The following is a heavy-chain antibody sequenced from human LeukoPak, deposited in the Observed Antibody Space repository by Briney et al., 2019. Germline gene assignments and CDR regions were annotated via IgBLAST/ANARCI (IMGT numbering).Heavy chain of an antibody. CDR3: ARDRSSSAAPSLSY. D-gene: IGHD6-13*01. CDR2: ISSSGGTI. V-gene: IGHV3-48*03. CDR1: GFLFSSYE. J-gene: IGHJ4*02. Sequence: AGGSLRLSCAASGFLFSSYEMNWVRQAPGKGLEWVSYISSSGGTIYYADSVKGRFTISRDNAKNSLYLQMNSLRDEDTAVYYCARDRSSSAAPSLSYWGQGTLVTVSS.